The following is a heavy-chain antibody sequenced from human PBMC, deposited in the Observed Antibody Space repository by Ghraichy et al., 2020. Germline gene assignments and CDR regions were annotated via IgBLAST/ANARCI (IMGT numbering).Heavy chain of an antibody. Sequence: GGSLRLSCAASGFTFSSYGMHWVRQAPGKGLEWVAVIWYDGSNKYYADSVKGRFTISRDNSKNTLYLQMNSLRAEDTAVYYCARQNSDYASDYWGQGTLVTVSS. CDR3: ARQNSDYASDY. J-gene: IGHJ4*02. D-gene: IGHD4-17*01. CDR1: GFTFSSYG. V-gene: IGHV3-33*01. CDR2: IWYDGSNK.